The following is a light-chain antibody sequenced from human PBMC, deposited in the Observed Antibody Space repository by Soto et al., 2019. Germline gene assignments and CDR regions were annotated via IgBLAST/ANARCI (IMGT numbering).Light chain of an antibody. CDR3: QQYNNWPPYT. Sequence: DIVMTQSPGTLSVSPGERATLSCRASQSVSSNLAWYQQKPGQAPRLLIYDASTRATGIPARFSGSGSGTDFTLSISSLQSEDFAVYFCQQYNNWPPYTCGQGTKREI. CDR1: QSVSSN. CDR2: DAS. V-gene: IGKV3-15*01. J-gene: IGKJ2*01.